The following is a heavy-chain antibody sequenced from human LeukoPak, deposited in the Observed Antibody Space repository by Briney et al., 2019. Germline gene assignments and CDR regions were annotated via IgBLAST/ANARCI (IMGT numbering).Heavy chain of an antibody. CDR1: GVSITSYY. CDR3: ARDEYGDFQGFDF. D-gene: IGHD4-17*01. V-gene: IGHV4-59*13. J-gene: IGHJ4*02. Sequence: PSETLSLTCSVPGVSITSYYWNWIRQSPGKGLEWLGNIHSRGTTNYNPSLKSRVTLSLDTSKSQFALKVISVTAADTAVYYCARDEYGDFQGFDFWGQGTRVTVSS. CDR2: IHSRGTT.